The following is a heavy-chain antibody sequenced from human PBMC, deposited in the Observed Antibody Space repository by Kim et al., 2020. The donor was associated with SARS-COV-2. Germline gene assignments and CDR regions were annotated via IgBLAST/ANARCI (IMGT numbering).Heavy chain of an antibody. CDR1: GFTFGDYA. CDR3: TRSTKRYCSGGSCYYLYYPFDY. J-gene: IGHJ4*02. V-gene: IGHV3-49*04. CDR2: IRSKAYGGTT. D-gene: IGHD2-15*01. Sequence: GGSLRLSCTASGFTFGDYAMSWVRQAPGKGLEWVGFIRSKAYGGTTEYAASVKGRFTISRDDSKSIAYLQMNSLKTEDTAVYYCTRSTKRYCSGGSCYYLYYPFDYWGQGTLVTVSS.